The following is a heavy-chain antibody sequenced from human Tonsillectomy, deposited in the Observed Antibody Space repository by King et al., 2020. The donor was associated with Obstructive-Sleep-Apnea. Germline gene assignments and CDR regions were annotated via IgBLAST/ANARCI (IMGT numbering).Heavy chain of an antibody. D-gene: IGHD2-2*01. CDR3: ARVVPEGGDQLPSFIDY. Sequence: QLVQSGPEVKKPGESLRISCKGSGYMFTNSWISWVRQLPGKGLEWMGRIDPADSYTNYSLSFQGHCCISADKSTSTAYLQWSSLRASGTDMYYCARVVPEGGDQLPSFIDYWGQGTLVTVSS. CDR2: IDPADSYT. V-gene: IGHV5-10-1*01. CDR1: GYMFTNSW. J-gene: IGHJ4*02.